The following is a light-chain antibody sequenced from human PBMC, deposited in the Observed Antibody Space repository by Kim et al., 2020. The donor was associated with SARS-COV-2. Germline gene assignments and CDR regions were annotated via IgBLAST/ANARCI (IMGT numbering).Light chain of an antibody. CDR2: EVR. CDR1: SSDVGSYNL. J-gene: IGLJ2*01. Sequence: GQSITSSCHGTSSDVGSYNLVSWYQQHPGKAPKLMIYEVRKRPSGVSNRFSGSKSGNTASLTISGLQAEDEADYYCCSYAGSSDVVFGGGTKVTVL. CDR3: CSYAGSSDVV. V-gene: IGLV2-23*02.